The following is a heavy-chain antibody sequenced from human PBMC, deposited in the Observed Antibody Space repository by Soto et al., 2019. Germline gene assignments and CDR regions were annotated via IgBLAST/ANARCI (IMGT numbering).Heavy chain of an antibody. CDR3: TTGIGATRNY. CDR2: IKSITDGGTA. V-gene: IGHV3-15*07. Sequence: EVQLVESGGGLVKPGGSLRLSCAASGFIFKNAWMNWVRQAPGKGLEWVGRIKSITDGGTADCTAPVKGRFTISRDDSKNILFLQMDSLKIEDTAVYYCTTGIGATRNYWGQGTLVTVSS. D-gene: IGHD1-26*01. CDR1: GFIFKNAW. J-gene: IGHJ4*02.